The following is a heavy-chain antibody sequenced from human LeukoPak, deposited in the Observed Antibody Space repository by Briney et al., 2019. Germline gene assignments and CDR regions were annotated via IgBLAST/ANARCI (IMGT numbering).Heavy chain of an antibody. CDR3: ARDLTYCYDSSGQGVFDY. D-gene: IGHD3-22*01. V-gene: IGHV1-69*06. Sequence: ASVKVSCKASGGTFSSYAINWVRQAPGQGLEWMGRIIPIFGTANYAQKFQGRVTITADKSTSTAYMELSSLRSEDTAVYYCARDLTYCYDSSGQGVFDYWGQGTLVTVSS. CDR1: GGTFSSYA. J-gene: IGHJ4*02. CDR2: IIPIFGTA.